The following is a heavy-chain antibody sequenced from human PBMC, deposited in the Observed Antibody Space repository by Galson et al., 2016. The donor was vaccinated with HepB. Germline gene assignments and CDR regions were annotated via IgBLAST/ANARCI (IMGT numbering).Heavy chain of an antibody. J-gene: IGHJ4*02. D-gene: IGHD5/OR15-5a*01. CDR2: VYWDDDK. V-gene: IGHV2-5*02. Sequence: PALVKPTQTLTLTCTFSGFSLSTTGVGVGWIRQPPGKALEWLALVYWDDDKRYSPSMKGRLTITKDTSKNQVVLTMTNVDPVDTATYYCAHGIYVFDYWGQGTLVTVSS. CDR1: GFSLSTTGVG. CDR3: AHGIYVFDY.